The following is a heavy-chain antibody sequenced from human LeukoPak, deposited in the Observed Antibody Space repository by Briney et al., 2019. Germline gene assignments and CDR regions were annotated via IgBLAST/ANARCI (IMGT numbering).Heavy chain of an antibody. J-gene: IGHJ6*04. CDR3: ARGRMVRGGIPYGMDV. Sequence: SETLSLTCAVYGGSFSGYYWSWIRQPPGKGLEWIGEINHSGSTNYNPSLKSRVTISVDTSKNQFSLKLSSVTAADTAVYYCARGRMVRGGIPYGMDVWGKGTTVTVSS. V-gene: IGHV4-34*01. CDR1: GGSFSGYY. CDR2: INHSGST. D-gene: IGHD3-10*01.